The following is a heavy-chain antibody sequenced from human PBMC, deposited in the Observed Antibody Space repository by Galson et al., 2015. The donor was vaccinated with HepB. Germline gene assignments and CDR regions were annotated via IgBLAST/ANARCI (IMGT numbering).Heavy chain of an antibody. V-gene: IGHV3-33*01. CDR2: IWYDGSNK. D-gene: IGHD3-22*01. Sequence: LRLSCAASGFTFSSYGMHWVRQAPGKGLEWVAVIWYDGSNKYYADSVKGRFTISRDNSKNTLYLQMNSLRAEDTAVYYCARDSPVSGYYDSRDDAFDIWGQGTMVTVSS. CDR3: ARDSPVSGYYDSRDDAFDI. J-gene: IGHJ3*02. CDR1: GFTFSSYG.